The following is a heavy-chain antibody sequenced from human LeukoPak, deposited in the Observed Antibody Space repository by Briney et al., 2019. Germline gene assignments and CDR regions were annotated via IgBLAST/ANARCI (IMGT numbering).Heavy chain of an antibody. CDR2: IYPGDSDT. V-gene: IGHV5-51*01. J-gene: IGHJ3*02. D-gene: IGHD3-3*01. CDR3: ARRPTYYDFWSGPSGDAFDI. CDR1: GYSFTSYW. Sequence: GESLKISCKGSGYSFTSYWIGWVRQMPGKGLEWMGIIYPGDSDTRYSPYFQGQVTISADKSISTAYLQWSSLKASDTAMYYCARRPTYYDFWSGPSGDAFDIWGQGTMVTVSS.